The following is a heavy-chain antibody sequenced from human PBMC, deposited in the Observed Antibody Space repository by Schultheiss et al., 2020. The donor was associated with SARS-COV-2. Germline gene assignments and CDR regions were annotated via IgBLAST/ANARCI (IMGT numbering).Heavy chain of an antibody. CDR1: GGSISSYY. V-gene: IGHV4-34*01. D-gene: IGHD5-18*01. Sequence: SQTLSLTCTVSGGSISSYYWSWIRQPPGKGLEWIGEINHSGSTNYNPSLKSRVTISVDTSKNQFSLKLSSVTAADTAVYYCARHEGGYLGYFHHWGQGTLVTVSS. CDR2: INHSGST. CDR3: ARHEGGYLGYFHH. J-gene: IGHJ4*02.